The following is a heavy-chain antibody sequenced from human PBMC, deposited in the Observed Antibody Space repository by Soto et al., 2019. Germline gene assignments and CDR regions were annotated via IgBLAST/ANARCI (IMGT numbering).Heavy chain of an antibody. CDR1: GGTFSSYA. CDR2: IIPIFGTA. V-gene: IGHV1-69*13. J-gene: IGHJ6*02. Sequence: GASVKVSCKASGGTFSSYAISWVRQAPGQGLEWMGGIIPIFGTANYAQKFQGRVTITADESTSTAYMELSSLRSEDTAVYYCARDRATIFGVVIKAPYGMDVWGQGTTVTVSS. CDR3: ARDRATIFGVVIKAPYGMDV. D-gene: IGHD3-3*01.